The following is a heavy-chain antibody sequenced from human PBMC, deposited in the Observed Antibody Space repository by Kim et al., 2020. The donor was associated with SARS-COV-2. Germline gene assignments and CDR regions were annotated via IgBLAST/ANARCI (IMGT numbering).Heavy chain of an antibody. D-gene: IGHD5-18*01. J-gene: IGHJ4*02. V-gene: IGHV4-59*01. Sequence: SETLSLTCTVSGASLSGYYWSWVRQPPGQGLERIGYIYYSGYTKYNPSLKSRVTIPVDTSKNQFSLKLSSVTAALTAVYYYARGNGYHIFWGWGSMVT. CDR2: IYYSGYT. CDR3: ARGNGYHIF. CDR1: GASLSGYY.